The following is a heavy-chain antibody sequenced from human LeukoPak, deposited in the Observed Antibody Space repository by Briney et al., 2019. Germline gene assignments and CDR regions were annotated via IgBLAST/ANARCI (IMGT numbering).Heavy chain of an antibody. V-gene: IGHV4-39*01. CDR3: ARNADVTVASVTFDY. D-gene: IGHD6-19*01. J-gene: IGHJ4*02. Sequence: SETLTLTCTVSGGSISSSSYYWGWIRQPPGKGLEWIGSIYYSGTTYYNPSLKSRITISVDTSKNQFSLRVSSMTAADTAVYFCARNADVTVASVTFDYWGQGTPGTVSS. CDR2: IYYSGTT. CDR1: GGSISSSSYY.